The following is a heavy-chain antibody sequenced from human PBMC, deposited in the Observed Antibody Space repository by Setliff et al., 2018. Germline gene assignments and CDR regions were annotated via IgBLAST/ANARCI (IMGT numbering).Heavy chain of an antibody. J-gene: IGHJ6*03. CDR1: GGTFSSYG. Sequence: SVKVSCKASGGTFSSYGISWVRQAPGQGLEWMGGTIPMFGTTNYAQKFQGRVRIITDESTSTAYMELSSLTSADTAVYYCAREGVDTRSSTDYRYYMDVWGKGTTVTVSS. V-gene: IGHV1-69*05. CDR2: TIPMFGTT. D-gene: IGHD5-18*01. CDR3: AREGVDTRSSTDYRYYMDV.